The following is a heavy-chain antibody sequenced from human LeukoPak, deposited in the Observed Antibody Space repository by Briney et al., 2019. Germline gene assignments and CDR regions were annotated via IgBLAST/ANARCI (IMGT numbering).Heavy chain of an antibody. CDR2: INHSGST. J-gene: IGHJ6*03. Sequence: PSETLSLTCAVYGWSFSGYYWNWIRQPPGKGLEWIGEINHSGSTNYNPSLKSRVTISVDTSKSQFSLKLSSVTAADTAVYYCAREIAVAGTPSYYYYYYMDGWGKGTTVTISS. CDR1: GWSFSGYY. V-gene: IGHV4-34*01. D-gene: IGHD6-19*01. CDR3: AREIAVAGTPSYYYYYYMDG.